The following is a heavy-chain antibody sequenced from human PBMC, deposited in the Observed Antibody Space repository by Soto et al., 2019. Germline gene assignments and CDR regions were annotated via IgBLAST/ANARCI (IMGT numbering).Heavy chain of an antibody. V-gene: IGHV4-38-2*02. J-gene: IGHJ4*02. CDR1: GYLISSGYY. CDR3: ARDLSGGYDSYYFDY. D-gene: IGHD3-22*01. Sequence: SETLSLTCPVSGYLISSGYYWGWVRQTPGKGLEWLGSIDYSGRTYKNPSLKSRVSASVDLSKNQFSLNLRSVTAADTAVYFCARDLSGGYDSYYFDYWGQGTLVTVSS. CDR2: IDYSGRT.